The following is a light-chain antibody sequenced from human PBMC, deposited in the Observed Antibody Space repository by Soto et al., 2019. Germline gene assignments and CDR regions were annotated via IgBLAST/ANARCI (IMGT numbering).Light chain of an antibody. CDR3: QQTDSSPQT. Sequence: DIQRTQSPSSLSASVGDSFTISCRASQSIRNSVSWYQQKPGTAPKLLIRAASTLQSGIPSRFSGSGSGTDFTLTISSLQIEDFAIYFCQQTDSSPQTFGQGTNVEI. J-gene: IGKJ1*01. CDR2: AAS. V-gene: IGKV1-39*01. CDR1: QSIRNS.